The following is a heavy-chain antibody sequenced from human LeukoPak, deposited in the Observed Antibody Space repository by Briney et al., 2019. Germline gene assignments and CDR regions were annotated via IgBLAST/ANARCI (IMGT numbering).Heavy chain of an antibody. V-gene: IGHV3-30*03. CDR1: GFTLSSYG. D-gene: IGHD5-24*01. CDR2: ISDDGSNK. Sequence: GGSLRLSCAASGFTLSSYGMHWVRQAPGKGLEWVAVISDDGSNKYYADSVKGRFTISRDNSKNTLFLQMNSLRSEDTAVYYCARYRWGRWFDPWGQGTLVTVSS. J-gene: IGHJ5*02. CDR3: ARYRWGRWFDP.